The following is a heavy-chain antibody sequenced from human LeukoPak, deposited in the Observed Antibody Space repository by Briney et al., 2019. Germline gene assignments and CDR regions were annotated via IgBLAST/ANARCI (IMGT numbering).Heavy chain of an antibody. CDR3: ARDWSLDY. J-gene: IGHJ4*02. V-gene: IGHV4-31*01. CDR2: IYYSGST. Sequence: SETLSLTCTVSGGSISSGGYYWSWIRQHPGKGLEWIGYIYYSGSTSYNPSLKSQVTISVDTSKNQFSLKLSSVTAADTAVYYCARDWSLDYWGQGTLVTVSS. CDR1: GGSISSGGYY.